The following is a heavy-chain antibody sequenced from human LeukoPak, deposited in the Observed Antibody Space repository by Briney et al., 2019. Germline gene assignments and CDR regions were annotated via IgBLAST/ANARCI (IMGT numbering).Heavy chain of an antibody. V-gene: IGHV4-38-2*02. J-gene: IGHJ6*03. Sequence: ASETLSLTCTVSGYSISSGYYWGWIRQPPGKGLEWIGSIYNSGSTYYNPSLKSRVTISVDTSKNQFSLKLSSVTAADTAVYYCARTTEAHSWRTRYYDYYMDVWGKGTTVTVSS. CDR1: GYSISSGYY. CDR2: IYNSGST. D-gene: IGHD6-13*01. CDR3: ARTTEAHSWRTRYYDYYMDV.